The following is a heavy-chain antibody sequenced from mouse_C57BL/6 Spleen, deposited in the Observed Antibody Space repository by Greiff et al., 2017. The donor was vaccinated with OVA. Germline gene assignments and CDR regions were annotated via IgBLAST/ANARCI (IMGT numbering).Heavy chain of an antibody. J-gene: IGHJ4*01. CDR1: GYTFTEYT. CDR2: FYPGSGII. D-gene: IGHD1-1*01. Sequence: VQLQQSGAELVKPGASVKLSCKASGYTFTEYTIHWVKQRSGQGLEWIGWFYPGSGIIKYNEKFKDKATLTADKSSSTVYMELSRLTSEDSAVYFCARHEESSYGSSYYAMDYWGQGTSVTVSS. CDR3: ARHEESSYGSSYYAMDY. V-gene: IGHV1-62-2*01.